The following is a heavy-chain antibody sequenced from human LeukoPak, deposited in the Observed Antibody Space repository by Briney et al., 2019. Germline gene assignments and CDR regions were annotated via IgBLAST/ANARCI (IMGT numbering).Heavy chain of an antibody. CDR3: ARAGRFLEWLFPFLDY. CDR2: ISYDGSNK. V-gene: IGHV3-30-3*01. D-gene: IGHD3-3*01. Sequence: GGSWRFSGPASGFTFSSYAMHGFGQAPAKGRNGLAFISYDGSNKYYADSVKGRFTISRDNSKNTLYLQMNSLRAEDTAVYYCARAGRFLEWLFPFLDYWGQGTLVTVSS. CDR1: GFTFSSYA. J-gene: IGHJ4*02.